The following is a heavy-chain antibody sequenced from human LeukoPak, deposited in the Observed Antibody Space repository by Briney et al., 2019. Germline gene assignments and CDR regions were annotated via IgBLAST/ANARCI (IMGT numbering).Heavy chain of an antibody. CDR2: IYSGGST. D-gene: IGHD3-9*01. J-gene: IGHJ6*02. CDR1: GFTVSSNY. V-gene: IGHV3-53*04. CDR3: ARHYDILTGYSAYYYYYGMDV. Sequence: GGSLRFSCAASGFTVSSNYMSWVRQAPGKGLEWVSVIYSGGSTYYADSVKGRFTISRHNSKNTLYLQMNSLRAEDTAVYYCARHYDILTGYSAYYYYYGMDVWGQGTTVTVSS.